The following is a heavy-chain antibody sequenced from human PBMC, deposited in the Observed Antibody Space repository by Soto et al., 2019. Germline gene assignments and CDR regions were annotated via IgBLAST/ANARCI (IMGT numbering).Heavy chain of an antibody. CDR1: GFTFSSYA. D-gene: IGHD4-17*01. J-gene: IGHJ4*01. CDR3: AKDRGYYGDYVVVVMSESVKFDY. Sequence: EVQLLESGGGLVQPGGSLRISCAASGFTFSSYAMSWVRQAPGKGLEWVSAISGSGGSTYYADYVKGRFTISRENSKNTLYLQMNSLRAEDTAVYYCAKDRGYYGDYVVVVMSESVKFDYWGDGTLVTVTS. CDR2: ISGSGGST. V-gene: IGHV3-23*01.